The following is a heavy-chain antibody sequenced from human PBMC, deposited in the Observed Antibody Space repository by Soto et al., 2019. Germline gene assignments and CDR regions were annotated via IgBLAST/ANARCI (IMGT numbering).Heavy chain of an antibody. CDR1: GFTFGSYA. CDR2: INTSGGST. CDR3: AKTYWLPRDAFDI. V-gene: IGHV3-23*01. J-gene: IGHJ3*02. D-gene: IGHD2-8*02. Sequence: EVQLLESGGGLGQPGGSLRLSCAASGFTFGSYAMTWVRQAPGKGLEWVSGINTSGGSTYYADSVKGRFTISRDNSKNTLYLQMNSLRAEDTAVYYCAKTYWLPRDAFDIWGQGTLLNVSS.